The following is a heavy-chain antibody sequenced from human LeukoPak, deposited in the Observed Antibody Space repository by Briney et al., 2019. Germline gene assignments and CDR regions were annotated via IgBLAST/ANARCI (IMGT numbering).Heavy chain of an antibody. Sequence: GGSPRLSCAASGFTFSSYGMHWVRQAPGKGLEWVSFIRYDGSNEYYADSVRGRFTISRDNSKNTLYLQMNSLRAGDAAVYYCAKAPVTTCSGAYCYPFDYWSQGTLVTVSS. V-gene: IGHV3-30*02. D-gene: IGHD2-15*01. J-gene: IGHJ4*02. CDR2: IRYDGSNE. CDR3: AKAPVTTCSGAYCYPFDY. CDR1: GFTFSSYG.